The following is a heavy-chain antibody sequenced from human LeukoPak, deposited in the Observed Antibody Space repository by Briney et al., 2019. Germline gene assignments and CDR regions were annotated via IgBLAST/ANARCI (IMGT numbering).Heavy chain of an antibody. CDR3: HIVVVPAALEGYYYYYMDV. J-gene: IGHJ6*03. CDR2: IIPIFGTA. CDR1: GGTFSSYA. V-gene: IGHV1-69*05. Sequence: GSSVKVSCKASGGTFSSYAISWVRQAPGQGLEWMGGIIPIFGTANYAQKFQGRVTITTDESTSTAYMELSSLRSEDTVVYYCHIVVVPAALEGYYYYYMDVWGKGTTVTVSS. D-gene: IGHD2-2*01.